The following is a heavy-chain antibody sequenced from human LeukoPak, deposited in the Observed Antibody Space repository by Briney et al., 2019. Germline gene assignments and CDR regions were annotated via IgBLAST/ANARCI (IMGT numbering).Heavy chain of an antibody. D-gene: IGHD6-13*01. J-gene: IGHJ5*02. CDR3: AKDRSRFLAAAGP. CDR2: MSYDGSNK. V-gene: IGHV3-30*18. Sequence: GGSLRLSCAASGFTFSSYGMHWVRQAPGKGLEWVAVMSYDGSNKYYADSVKGRFTISRDNSKNTLYLQMNSLRAEDTAVYYCAKDRSRFLAAAGPWGQGTLVTVSS. CDR1: GFTFSSYG.